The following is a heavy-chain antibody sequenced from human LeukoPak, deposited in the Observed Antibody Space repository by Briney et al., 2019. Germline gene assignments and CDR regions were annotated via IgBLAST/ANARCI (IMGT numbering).Heavy chain of an antibody. J-gene: IGHJ6*03. V-gene: IGHV3-48*03. CDR2: ISSSGRTM. Sequence: PGGSLRLSCAASGFIFSSYEMSWVRQAPGKGLEWVSYISSSGRTMYYADSVKGRFTVSRDNAKNSLYLQMNSLRAEDTAVYFCARLGPVNKDHYIDVGGKGTTVTISS. CDR3: ARLGPVNKDHYIDV. D-gene: IGHD4-17*01. CDR1: GFIFSSYE.